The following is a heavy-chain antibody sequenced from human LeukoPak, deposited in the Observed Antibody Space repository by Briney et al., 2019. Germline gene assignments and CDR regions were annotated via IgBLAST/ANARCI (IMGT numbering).Heavy chain of an antibody. J-gene: IGHJ4*02. CDR1: GGSFSGYY. CDR2: INHSGST. D-gene: IGHD3-22*01. CDR3: ARVPTYYYDSSGYYPNTTDY. V-gene: IGHV4-34*01. Sequence: SETLSLTCAVYGGSFSGYYWSWIRQPPGKGLEWIGEINHSGSTNYNPSLKSRVTISVDTSKNQFSLKLSSVTAADTAVYYCARVPTYYYDSSGYYPNTTDYWGQGTLVTVSS.